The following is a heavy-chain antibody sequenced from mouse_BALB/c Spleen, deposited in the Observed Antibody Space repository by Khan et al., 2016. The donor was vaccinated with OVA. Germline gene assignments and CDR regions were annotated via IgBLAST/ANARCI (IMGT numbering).Heavy chain of an antibody. CDR2: IYPFNDDT. CDR3: AKNYRYDLYFDY. V-gene: IGHV1S136*01. CDR1: GYTFTSYV. J-gene: IGHJ2*01. Sequence: VRLQQSGPDLVKPGASVRMSCKASGYTFTSYVMHWLRQKPGQGLEWIGYIYPFNDDTKYNEKFKGKATLTSDKSSSTAYMELSSLTSEDSAVYYCAKNYRYDLYFDYWGQGTTLTVSS. D-gene: IGHD2-14*01.